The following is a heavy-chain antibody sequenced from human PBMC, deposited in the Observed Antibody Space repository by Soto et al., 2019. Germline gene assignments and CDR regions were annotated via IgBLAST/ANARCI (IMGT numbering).Heavy chain of an antibody. V-gene: IGHV4-34*01. CDR3: ARRESDFWSGYYNWFDP. D-gene: IGHD3-3*01. CDR1: GGSFNGYY. J-gene: IGHJ5*02. CDR2: INHSGST. Sequence: PSETLSLTCAVYGGSFNGYYWTWIRHPPGEGLEWIGEINHSGSTNYNPSLKSRVTISVDTSKNQFSLKQSSVTAADTAVYYCARRESDFWSGYYNWFDPWGRGTLVTV.